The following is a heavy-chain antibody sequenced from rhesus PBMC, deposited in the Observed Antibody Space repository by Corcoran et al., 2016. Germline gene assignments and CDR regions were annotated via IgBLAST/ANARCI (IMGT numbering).Heavy chain of an antibody. J-gene: IGHJ4*01. V-gene: IGHV1-111*02. CDR2: VDPEDGEA. CDR3: ATEWADTAGTVLYY. CDR1: GYTFTDYY. D-gene: IGHD5-24*01. Sequence: EVQLVQSGAEVKKPGASVKISCKASGYTFTDYYLHWVRQTPGKGLEWMGRVDPEDGEAKHAQKFQDRVTITAETSTDTAYMELSSLRSEDTAVYYCATEWADTAGTVLYYWGQGVLVTVSS.